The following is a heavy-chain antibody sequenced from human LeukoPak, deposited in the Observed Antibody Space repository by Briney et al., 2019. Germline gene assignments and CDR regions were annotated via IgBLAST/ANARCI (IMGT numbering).Heavy chain of an antibody. CDR3: ARGSGWWFTFFDY. D-gene: IGHD2-15*01. CDR1: GDSISSSSYF. CDR2: IHYSGST. Sequence: SETLSLTCTVSGDSISSSSYFWGWIRQPPGKGLEWIGSIHYSGSTYYTPSLKSRVTIAVDTSENQFSLKLSSVTAADTAVYYCARGSGWWFTFFDYWGQGTLVTVSS. V-gene: IGHV4-39*07. J-gene: IGHJ4*02.